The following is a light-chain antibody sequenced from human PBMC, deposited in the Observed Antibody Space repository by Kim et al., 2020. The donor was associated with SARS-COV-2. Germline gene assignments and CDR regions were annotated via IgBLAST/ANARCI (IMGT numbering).Light chain of an antibody. CDR3: QQYYSYPRT. J-gene: IGKJ1*01. CDR2: AAS. V-gene: IGKV1-8*01. CDR1: QGISSY. Sequence: ASTGDRVTITCRASQGISSYLAWYQQKPGNAPKLLIYAASTLQSGVPSRFSGSGSGTDFTLTISCLQSEDFATYYCQQYYSYPRTFGQGTKVDIK.